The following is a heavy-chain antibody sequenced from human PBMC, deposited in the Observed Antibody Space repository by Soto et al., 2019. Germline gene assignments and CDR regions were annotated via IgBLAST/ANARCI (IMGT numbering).Heavy chain of an antibody. CDR2: INSGSTSI. J-gene: IGHJ5*02. CDR3: AILYSTSTVSRWFDP. Sequence: EVQLVESGGGLVQPGGSLRLSCAASGFIFSTYSMNWVRQAPGKGLEWISFINSGSTSIYYADSVRGRFTISRDNAANSLFLQMNSLRDEDTAVNYCAILYSTSTVSRWFDPWGQGTLVTVSS. CDR1: GFIFSTYS. V-gene: IGHV3-48*02. D-gene: IGHD6-13*01.